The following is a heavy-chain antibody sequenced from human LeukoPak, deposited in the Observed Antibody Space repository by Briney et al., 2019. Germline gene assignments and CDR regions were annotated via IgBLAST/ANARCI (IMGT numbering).Heavy chain of an antibody. J-gene: IGHJ6*02. Sequence: PAESLALSCVASGFPFSSYAMHWVRQAPGKGLEWLTVISLDGSDKFYADFVKGRFTISRDNSKDTVYLQMDSLRTEDSTVYYCARGADGASRRYASPFGFYGMDLWGQGTTVTVSS. V-gene: IGHV3-30*04. D-gene: IGHD3-16*01. CDR2: ISLDGSDK. CDR3: ARGADGASRRYASPFGFYGMDL. CDR1: GFPFSSYA.